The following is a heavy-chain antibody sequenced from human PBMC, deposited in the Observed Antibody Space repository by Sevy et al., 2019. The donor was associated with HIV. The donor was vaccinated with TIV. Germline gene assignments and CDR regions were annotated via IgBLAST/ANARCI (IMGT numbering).Heavy chain of an antibody. CDR1: GFTLSSYT. Sequence: GGSLRLSCEASGFTLSSYTMNWVGQSPEKGLEWVATFDRTDITHYADSVKGRFIISRDTAKNSLFLQMNSLRDDDTAMYFCVRDERAIASHFDYWGRGTLVTVSS. CDR2: FDRTDIT. J-gene: IGHJ4*02. V-gene: IGHV3-48*02. CDR3: VRDERAIASHFDY. D-gene: IGHD2-21*01.